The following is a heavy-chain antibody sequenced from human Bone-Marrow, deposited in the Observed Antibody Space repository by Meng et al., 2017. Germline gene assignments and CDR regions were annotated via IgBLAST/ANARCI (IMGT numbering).Heavy chain of an antibody. CDR1: GYNFPDYY. D-gene: IGHD3-10*01. CDR2: IDPKNGDT. J-gene: IGHJ3*02. V-gene: IGHV1-2*06. Sequence: ASVKVSCRPSGYNFPDYYIHWVRQAPGQGREGMGRIDPKNGDTHYAQKFQGRVTMTGDTSISTAYMDLSGLRSDDTAVYYCARPNSGSYYTDAFDIWGQGTMVTVSS. CDR3: ARPNSGSYYTDAFDI.